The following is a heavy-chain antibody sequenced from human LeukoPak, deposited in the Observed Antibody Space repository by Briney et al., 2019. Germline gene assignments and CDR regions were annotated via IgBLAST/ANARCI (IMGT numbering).Heavy chain of an antibody. CDR3: ARDSIAARPRWAHAFDI. CDR1: GFTFSSYS. D-gene: IGHD6-6*01. J-gene: IGHJ3*02. CDR2: ISSSSSYI. Sequence: PGGSLRLSCAAPGFTFSSYSMNWVRQAPGKGLEWVSSISSSSSYIYYADSVKGRFTISRDNAKNSLYLQMNSLRAEDTAVYYCARDSIAARPRWAHAFDIWGQGTMVTVSS. V-gene: IGHV3-21*01.